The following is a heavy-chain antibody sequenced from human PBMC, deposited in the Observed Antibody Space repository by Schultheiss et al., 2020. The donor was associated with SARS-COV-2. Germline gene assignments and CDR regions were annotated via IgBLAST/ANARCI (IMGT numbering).Heavy chain of an antibody. Sequence: GGSLRLSCAASGFTFSSYAMSWVRQAPGKGLEWVSAISGSGGSTYYADSVKGRFTISRDNSKNTLYLQMNSLRAEDTAVYYCASLPAAIPYYYYYMDVWGKGTTVTVSS. CDR2: ISGSGGST. CDR3: ASLPAAIPYYYYYMDV. J-gene: IGHJ6*03. D-gene: IGHD2-2*02. V-gene: IGHV3-23*01. CDR1: GFTFSSYA.